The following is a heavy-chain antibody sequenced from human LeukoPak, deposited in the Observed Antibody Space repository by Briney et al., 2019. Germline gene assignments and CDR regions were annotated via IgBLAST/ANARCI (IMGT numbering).Heavy chain of an antibody. Sequence: GGSLRLSCAASGFTFSSYWMSWVRQAPGKGLEWVANIKQDGSEKYYVDSVKGRFTISRDNAKNSLYLQMNSLRAEDTAVYYCARVTAVAPLPYYYYGMDVWGQGTTVTVSS. CDR1: GFTFSSYW. J-gene: IGHJ6*02. CDR3: ARVTAVAPLPYYYYGMDV. D-gene: IGHD6-19*01. V-gene: IGHV3-7*01. CDR2: IKQDGSEK.